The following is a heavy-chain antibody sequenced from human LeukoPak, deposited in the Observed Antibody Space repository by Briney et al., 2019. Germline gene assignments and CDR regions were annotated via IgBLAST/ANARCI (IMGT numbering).Heavy chain of an antibody. D-gene: IGHD6-19*01. Sequence: SETLSLTCTVSGGSISSYYWSWIRQPPGKGPEWIGYIYYSGSTNYNPSLKSRVTISVDTSKNQCSLKLSSVTAADTAVYYCARQAAVAGDFDYWGQGTLVTVSS. CDR2: IYYSGST. CDR3: ARQAAVAGDFDY. CDR1: GGSISSYY. V-gene: IGHV4-59*08. J-gene: IGHJ4*02.